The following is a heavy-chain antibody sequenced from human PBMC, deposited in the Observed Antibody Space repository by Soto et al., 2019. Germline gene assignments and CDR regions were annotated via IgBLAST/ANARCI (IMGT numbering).Heavy chain of an antibody. Sequence: QVQLVQSGAEVKKPGASVKVSCKASGYTFTSYGISWVRQAPGQGLEWMGGIIPIFGTANYAQKFQGRVTITADKSTSTAYMELSSLRSEDTAVYYCALTSTKHIVVVTAIPFDYWGQGTLVTVSS. V-gene: IGHV1-69*06. CDR2: IIPIFGTA. J-gene: IGHJ4*02. D-gene: IGHD2-21*02. CDR3: ALTSTKHIVVVTAIPFDY. CDR1: GYTFTSYG.